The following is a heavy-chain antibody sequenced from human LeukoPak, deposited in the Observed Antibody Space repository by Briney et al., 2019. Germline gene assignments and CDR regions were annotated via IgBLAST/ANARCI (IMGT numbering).Heavy chain of an antibody. J-gene: IGHJ4*02. V-gene: IGHV3-23*01. CDR1: GFTSSSYA. CDR3: AKDQRFLEWLAGYYFDY. D-gene: IGHD3-3*01. CDR2: ISGSGGST. Sequence: GGSLRLSCAASGFTSSSYAMSWVRQAPGKGLEWVSAISGSGGSTYYADSVKGRFTISRDNSKNTLYLQMNSLRAEDTAVYYCAKDQRFLEWLAGYYFDYWGQGTLVTVSS.